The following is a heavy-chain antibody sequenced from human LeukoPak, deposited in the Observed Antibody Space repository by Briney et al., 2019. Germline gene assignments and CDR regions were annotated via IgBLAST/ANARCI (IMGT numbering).Heavy chain of an antibody. D-gene: IGHD4-17*01. CDR2: ISSSSSYI. CDR1: GFTFSSYS. Sequence: GGSLRLSCAASGFTFSSYSMNWVRQAPGKGLEWVSSISSSSSYIYYADSVKGRFTISRDNAKNSLYLQMNSPRAEDTAVYYCARDAYGDYVGYFDYWGQGTLVTVSS. CDR3: ARDAYGDYVGYFDY. J-gene: IGHJ4*02. V-gene: IGHV3-21*01.